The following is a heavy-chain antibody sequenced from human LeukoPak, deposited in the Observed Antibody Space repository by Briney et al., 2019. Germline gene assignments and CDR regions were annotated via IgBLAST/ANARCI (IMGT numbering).Heavy chain of an antibody. CDR2: ISGSGGST. CDR1: GFTFSSYA. D-gene: IGHD5-12*01. J-gene: IGHJ4*02. Sequence: AGGSLRLSCAASGFTFSSYAMSWVRQAPGKGLEWVSAISGSGGSTYYADSVKGRFTISRDNSKNTLHLQMNSLRAEDTAVYYCARGPPSQGWLRGYYFDYWGQGTLVTVSS. CDR3: ARGPPSQGWLRGYYFDY. V-gene: IGHV3-23*01.